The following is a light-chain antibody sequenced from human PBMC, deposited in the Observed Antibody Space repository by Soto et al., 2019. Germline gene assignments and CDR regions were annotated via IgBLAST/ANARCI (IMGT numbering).Light chain of an antibody. Sequence: DIQMAQSPSSLSASVGDRVTITCQASQDIGNYLSWYQQRPGKAPKLLIFDASNFETGVPSRFSGSGSGTDFTFTVSSLQPEDVATYYCQQHHSLPLTFGPGTKLEIK. V-gene: IGKV1-33*01. CDR1: QDIGNY. CDR3: QQHHSLPLT. J-gene: IGKJ3*01. CDR2: DAS.